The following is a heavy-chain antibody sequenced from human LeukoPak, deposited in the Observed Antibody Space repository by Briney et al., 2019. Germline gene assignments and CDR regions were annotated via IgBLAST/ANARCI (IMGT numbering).Heavy chain of an antibody. CDR2: MSSGTGST. CDR1: GFTFSNYA. D-gene: IGHD3-10*01. V-gene: IGHV3-23*01. J-gene: IGHJ6*02. CDR3: AKHAGSYYYYSMDV. Sequence: GGSLRLSCAASGFTFSNYAMTWVRQAPGKGLEWVSGMSSGTGSTNYADSVKGRFTISRDNSKNTLYLQMNSLRAEDTAVYYCAKHAGSYYYYSMDVWGQGTTVTVSS.